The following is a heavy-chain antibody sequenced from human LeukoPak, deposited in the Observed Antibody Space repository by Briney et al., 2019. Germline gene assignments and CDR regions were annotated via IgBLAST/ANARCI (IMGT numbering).Heavy chain of an antibody. CDR3: ARAKRDYYDNSGYESYYYFMDV. CDR2: IYRNGDT. CDR1: GGSISSDWY. D-gene: IGHD3-22*01. Sequence: SETLSLTCTVSGGSISSDWYWGWVRQSPGNGLEWIGAIYRNGDTYYNPSLKSRVTISLDTSKNQLSLRLNSVTAADTAVYYCARAKRDYYDNSGYESYYYFMDVWGKGTTVTVSS. V-gene: IGHV4-38-2*02. J-gene: IGHJ6*03.